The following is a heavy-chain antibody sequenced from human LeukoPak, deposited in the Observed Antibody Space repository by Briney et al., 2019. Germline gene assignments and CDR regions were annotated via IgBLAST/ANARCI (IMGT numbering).Heavy chain of an antibody. J-gene: IGHJ6*03. CDR2: IYYSGYT. Sequence: SETLSLTCTVSGGSISSSYWSWIRQPPGKGLEWIGYIYYSGYTNYNPSLKSRVTISVDTSKNQFSLKLSSVTAADTAVYYCARETSQKGAHYMDVWGKGTTVTISS. CDR3: ARETSQKGAHYMDV. V-gene: IGHV4-59*01. D-gene: IGHD3-16*01. CDR1: GGSISSSY.